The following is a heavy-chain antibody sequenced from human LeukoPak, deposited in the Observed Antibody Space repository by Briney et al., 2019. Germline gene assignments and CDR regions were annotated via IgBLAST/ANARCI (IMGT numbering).Heavy chain of an antibody. V-gene: IGHV1-2*02. CDR2: INPNTGGT. CDR3: ARPYDYLWGSYRNDAFEI. Sequence: ASVTVSCKTSGYTFVANHLHWVRQAPGQGPEWMGWINPNTGGTNYAQKFQGRVTMTRDTSISTVYMELSRLRSDDTAVYFCARPYDYLWGSYRNDAFEIWGQGTMVTVSS. CDR1: GYTFVANH. D-gene: IGHD3-16*02. J-gene: IGHJ3*02.